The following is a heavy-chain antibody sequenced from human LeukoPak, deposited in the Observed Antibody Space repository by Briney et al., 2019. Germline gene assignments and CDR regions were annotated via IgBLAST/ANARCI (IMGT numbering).Heavy chain of an antibody. V-gene: IGHV4-59*08. J-gene: IGHJ2*01. Sequence: SETLSLTCTVSGGSISSYYWSWIRQPPGKGLEWIGYIYYSGSTNYNPSLKSRVTISVDTSKNQFSLKLTSVTAADTAVYYCARGVTMIVVVIHDWYFDLWGRGTLVTVSS. CDR1: GGSISSYY. CDR3: ARGVTMIVVVIHDWYFDL. CDR2: IYYSGST. D-gene: IGHD3-22*01.